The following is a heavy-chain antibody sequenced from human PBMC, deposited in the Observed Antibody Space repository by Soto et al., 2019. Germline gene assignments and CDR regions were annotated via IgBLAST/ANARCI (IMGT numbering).Heavy chain of an antibody. CDR1: GYTFTSYA. J-gene: IGHJ6*02. V-gene: IGHV1-3*01. CDR3: ARVHYGSGSYPSNSGMDV. CDR2: INAGNGNT. Sequence: GASVKVCCKASGYTFTSYAMHWVRQAPGQRLEWMGWINAGNGNTKYAQKFQGRVTITRDTSASTAYMELSRLRSEDTAVYYCARVHYGSGSYPSNSGMDVWGQGTTVTVSS. D-gene: IGHD3-10*01.